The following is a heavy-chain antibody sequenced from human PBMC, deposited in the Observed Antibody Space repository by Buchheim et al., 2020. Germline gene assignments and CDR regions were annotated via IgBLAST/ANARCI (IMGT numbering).Heavy chain of an antibody. Sequence: QVQLVDSEGGVVQPGRSLRLSCAASGFNFSNYAMNWVRQAPGKGLEWVAIISYDGSKTYYADSLKGRFSISRDNSKNTLYLQMNSLRTEDTAVYYCARNNWNDYWGQGTL. CDR2: ISYDGSKT. CDR3: ARNNWNDY. D-gene: IGHD1-20*01. V-gene: IGHV3-30*04. CDR1: GFNFSNYA. J-gene: IGHJ4*02.